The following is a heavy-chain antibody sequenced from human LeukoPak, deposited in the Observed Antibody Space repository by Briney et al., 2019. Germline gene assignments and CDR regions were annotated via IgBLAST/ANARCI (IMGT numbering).Heavy chain of an antibody. CDR1: GYTFTSYD. CDR2: MDPNSGST. J-gene: IGHJ4*02. CDR3: ARGVTMSVITPYWPD. D-gene: IGHD4-17*01. V-gene: IGHV1-8*03. Sequence: GASVKVSCKASGYTFTSYDINWVRQATGQGLEWMGWMDPNSGSTGYAQNFQGRVTLTRNTSISTAYMELRSLRSDDTAVYYCARGVTMSVITPYWPDWGQGTLVTVSS.